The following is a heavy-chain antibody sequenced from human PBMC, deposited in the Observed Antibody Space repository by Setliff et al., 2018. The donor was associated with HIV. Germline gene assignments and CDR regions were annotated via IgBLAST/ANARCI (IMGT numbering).Heavy chain of an antibody. D-gene: IGHD1-20*01. V-gene: IGHV4-39*02. CDR3: ARVRFNFDNVRCFDL. CDR2: IYYSGST. J-gene: IGHJ2*01. Sequence: PSETLSLTCTVSGGSISSSSYYWGWIRQPPGKGLEWIGSIYYSGSTYYNPSLKSRVTISVDTSKNEVSLRLSSVTAADTATYFCARVRFNFDNVRCFDLWGPGTLVTVSS. CDR1: GGSISSSSYY.